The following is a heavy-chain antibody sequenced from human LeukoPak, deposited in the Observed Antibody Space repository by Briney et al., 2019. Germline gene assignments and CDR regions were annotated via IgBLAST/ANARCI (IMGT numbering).Heavy chain of an antibody. CDR3: ARDRYCSGGSCAHYRYTDY. CDR2: IKQDGSEK. D-gene: IGHD2-15*01. CDR1: GFTFSDYY. V-gene: IGHV3-7*01. J-gene: IGHJ4*02. Sequence: PGGSLRLSCAASGFTFSDYYMSWIRQAPGKGLEWVANIKQDGSEKYYVDSVKGRFTISRDNAKNSLYLQMNSLRAEDTAVYYCARDRYCSGGSCAHYRYTDYWGQGTLVTVSS.